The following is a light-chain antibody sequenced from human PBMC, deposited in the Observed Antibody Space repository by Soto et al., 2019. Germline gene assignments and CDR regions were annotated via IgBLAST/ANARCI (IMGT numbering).Light chain of an antibody. CDR2: EVS. Sequence: QSALNHPASVSGTPGQSITISCTGSNSDVGIYDFVSWYQHHPGRAPKLIVSEVSHRPSGVSNRFSGSKSGNTASLTISGLQSEDEADYYCISYTSDDVRYVFGTGTKVTVL. CDR3: ISYTSDDVRYV. J-gene: IGLJ1*01. CDR1: NSDVGIYDF. V-gene: IGLV2-14*01.